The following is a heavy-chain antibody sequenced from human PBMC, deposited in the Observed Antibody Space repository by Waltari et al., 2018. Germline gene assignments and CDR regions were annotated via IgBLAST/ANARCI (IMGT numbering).Heavy chain of an antibody. D-gene: IGHD3-22*01. CDR2: MNPKRGNT. Sequence: QVQLVQSGAEVKKPGASVKVSCKAFGYTFTNYDINWVRQATGQGLEWMGWMNPKRGNTAFEQKFQGRLTMTRNTAISTVYMELSSLRSEDTAVYYCARKGDYYDNSVDGWFDPWGQGTLVTVSS. CDR1: GYTFTNYD. V-gene: IGHV1-8*01. CDR3: ARKGDYYDNSVDGWFDP. J-gene: IGHJ5*02.